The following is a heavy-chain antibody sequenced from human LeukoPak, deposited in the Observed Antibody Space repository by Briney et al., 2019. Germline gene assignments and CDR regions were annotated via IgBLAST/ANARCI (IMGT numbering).Heavy chain of an antibody. CDR1: GYTFTSYD. Sequence: ASVKVSCKASGYTFTSYDINWVRRATGQGLEWMGWMNPNSGNTGYAQKFQGRVTITRNTSISTAYMELSSLRSEDTAVYYCARDHPHCSSTSCYTGYYYMDVWGKGTTVTVSS. D-gene: IGHD2-2*02. CDR2: MNPNSGNT. CDR3: ARDHPHCSSTSCYTGYYYMDV. V-gene: IGHV1-8*03. J-gene: IGHJ6*03.